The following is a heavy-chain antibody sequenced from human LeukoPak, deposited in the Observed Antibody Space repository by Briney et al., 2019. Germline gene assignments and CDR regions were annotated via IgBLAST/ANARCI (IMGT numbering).Heavy chain of an antibody. V-gene: IGHV4-34*01. J-gene: IGHJ5*02. CDR2: INHSGST. D-gene: IGHD1-7*01. CDR3: AANYGGDFDA. Sequence: SETLSLTCAVYGGSFSGYYWSWIRQPPGKGLEWIGEINHSGSTNYNPSLKSRVTISVDTSKNQFSLKLSSVTAADTAVYYCAANYGGDFDAWGQGTLVTVSS. CDR1: GGSFSGYY.